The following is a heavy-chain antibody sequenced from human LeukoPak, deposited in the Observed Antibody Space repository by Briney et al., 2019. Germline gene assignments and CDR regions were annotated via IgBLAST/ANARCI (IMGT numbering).Heavy chain of an antibody. D-gene: IGHD4-23*01. V-gene: IGHV4-4*07. CDR3: ARDPLGNFWYFDL. CDR1: GGSISSYY. J-gene: IGHJ2*01. CDR2: FYTSGSA. Sequence: SETLSLTCTVSGGSISSYYWSWIRQTAGEGLEWIGRFYTSGSASYNPSLKSRVSLSVDTSKNQFSLKLSSVTAADTAVYYFARDPLGNFWYFDLWGRGALVTVSS.